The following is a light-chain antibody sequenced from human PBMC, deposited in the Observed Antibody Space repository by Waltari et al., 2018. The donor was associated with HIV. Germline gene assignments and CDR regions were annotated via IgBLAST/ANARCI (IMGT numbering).Light chain of an antibody. V-gene: IGLV2-14*03. Sequence: QSALTQPASVSGSPGQSITISCTGTSSDVGGYNYVSWYQQHPGKAPKLMIYDVRNRPAGVSNRFSGSKSGNTASLTISGLQAEDEADYYCSSYTSSSPRVFGGGTKLTVL. CDR1: SSDVGGYNY. CDR2: DVR. J-gene: IGLJ2*01. CDR3: SSYTSSSPRV.